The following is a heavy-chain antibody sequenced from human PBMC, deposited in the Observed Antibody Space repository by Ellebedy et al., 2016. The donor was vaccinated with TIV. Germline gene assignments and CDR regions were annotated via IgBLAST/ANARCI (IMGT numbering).Heavy chain of an antibody. J-gene: IGHJ4*02. CDR3: ARNVWFGESSDPFYFDF. CDR2: IFHSGRS. V-gene: IGHV4-4*02. CDR1: GVSVSSNNW. D-gene: IGHD3-10*01. Sequence: SETLSLTXDVSGVSVSSNNWWSWVRQSPGKGLEWIGEIFHSGRSTYNPSLKSRVTISLDKSRNQISLTLTSAAAADTAVYYCARNVWFGESSDPFYFDFWGQGMLVTVSS.